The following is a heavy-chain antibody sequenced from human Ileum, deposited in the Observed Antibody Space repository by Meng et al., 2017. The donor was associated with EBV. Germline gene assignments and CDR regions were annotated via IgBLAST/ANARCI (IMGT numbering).Heavy chain of an antibody. CDR3: ASSDYYRSDY. J-gene: IGHJ4*02. Sequence: PGRVQPSATLSLPGAFYGGSLSRSDWWSWVRQPPGKGLEWIGETSHSGSTNYSPSLKSRVTISLDKSKNQLSLKLNSVTAADTAVHYCASSDYYRSDYWGQGTLVTVSS. V-gene: IGHV4-4*02. CDR1: GGSLSRSDW. CDR2: TSHSGST. D-gene: IGHD3-22*01.